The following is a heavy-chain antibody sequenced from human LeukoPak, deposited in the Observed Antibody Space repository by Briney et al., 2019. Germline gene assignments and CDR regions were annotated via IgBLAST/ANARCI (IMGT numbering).Heavy chain of an antibody. Sequence: PGGSLRLSCAASGFTFSKYGMHWVRQAPGKGLEWLTFIQYDGNNKYYSDSVKGRFTISRDNSKNTLFLQMNSLRAEDTAVYYCARVRYDGSGYYSIYDYWGQGTLVTVSS. V-gene: IGHV3-30*02. CDR2: IQYDGNNK. CDR1: GFTFSKYG. CDR3: ARVRYDGSGYYSIYDY. J-gene: IGHJ4*02. D-gene: IGHD3-22*01.